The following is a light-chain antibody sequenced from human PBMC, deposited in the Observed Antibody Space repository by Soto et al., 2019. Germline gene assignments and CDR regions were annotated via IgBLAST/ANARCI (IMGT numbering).Light chain of an antibody. CDR2: DAS. V-gene: IGKV3D-20*01. J-gene: IGKJ5*01. CDR1: QSVSSMY. Sequence: IVLTKSPGTLSLSPGERATLSCWASQSVSSMYLAWYQLKPGLAPRPLIYDASSRATRIPDRFSGSGSGTDFTLTINRLAPEDSAVYYCQQYRSLITFGQGTRLEIK. CDR3: QQYRSLIT.